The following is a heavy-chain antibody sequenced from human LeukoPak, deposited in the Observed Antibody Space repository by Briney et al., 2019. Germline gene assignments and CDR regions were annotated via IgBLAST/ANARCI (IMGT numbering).Heavy chain of an antibody. CDR1: GYTFTAYY. CDR3: VPGFLGTAMVTTLRDY. J-gene: IGHJ4*02. Sequence: GASGKVSCKASGYTFTAYYIHWVRQAPAQGLEWMGWINPNSGGTNFAQKFQGRVTMTGDTSISTAYMEMSRVTSDDTAVYYCVPGFLGTAMVTTLRDYWGQGTLVTVST. D-gene: IGHD5-18*01. CDR2: INPNSGGT. V-gene: IGHV1-2*02.